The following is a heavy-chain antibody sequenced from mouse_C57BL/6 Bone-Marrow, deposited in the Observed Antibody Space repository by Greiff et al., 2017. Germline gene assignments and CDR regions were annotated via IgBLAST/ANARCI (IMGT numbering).Heavy chain of an antibody. Sequence: LQQPGAELVKPGASVKLSCKASGYTFTNYWMHWVKQRPGQGLEWIGMMHPNGGSPDYNEKFKSEATLSVDKSSRTAYMELSSPTSEDSAVYYCARSYDYDDYTMDYWGQGTSVTVSS. J-gene: IGHJ4*01. CDR1: GYTFTNYW. CDR2: MHPNGGSP. D-gene: IGHD2-4*01. CDR3: ARSYDYDDYTMDY. V-gene: IGHV1-64*01.